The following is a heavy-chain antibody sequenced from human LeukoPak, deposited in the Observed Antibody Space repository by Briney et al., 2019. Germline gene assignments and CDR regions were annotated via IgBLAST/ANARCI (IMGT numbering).Heavy chain of an antibody. J-gene: IGHJ4*02. D-gene: IGHD2-8*01. CDR3: EKKGRGFNNGGPYFDH. Sequence: PGGSLRLSCAASGFTFSNYDMHWVRQAPGKGLEWVASTQFDGSKRFHADSVKGRFTVSRDNSNNTVHLQMNNLRADDTAVYYCEKKGRGFNNGGPYFDHWGQGTLVAVSS. V-gene: IGHV3-30*02. CDR1: GFTFSNYD. CDR2: TQFDGSKR.